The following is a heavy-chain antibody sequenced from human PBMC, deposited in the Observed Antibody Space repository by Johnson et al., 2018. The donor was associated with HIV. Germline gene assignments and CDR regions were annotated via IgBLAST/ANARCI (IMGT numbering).Heavy chain of an antibody. V-gene: IGHV3-30*03. Sequence: QMLLVESGGGVVQPGRSLRVSCAASGFTFSSYGMHWVRPAPGKGLEWVAVTSNDGSNPYYADSVKGRFTISRDNAKNSLYLQMNSRRAEDTAVYYCASGYNDAFDIWGQGTMVTVSS. J-gene: IGHJ3*02. D-gene: IGHD5-24*01. CDR3: ASGYNDAFDI. CDR1: GFTFSSYG. CDR2: TSNDGSNP.